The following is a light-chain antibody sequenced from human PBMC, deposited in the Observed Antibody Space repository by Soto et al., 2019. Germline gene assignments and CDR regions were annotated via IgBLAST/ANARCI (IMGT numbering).Light chain of an antibody. CDR1: SGHSSNP. Sequence: QPVLTQSPSASASLGASVKLTCTLSSGHSSNPIAWHQQQPEKGPRYLMQVNNDGSHIKGDGIPDRFSGSSSGAERYLTISSLQSEDEADYYCQTWGTGPWVFGGGTKVTVL. CDR2: VNNDGSH. V-gene: IGLV4-69*01. J-gene: IGLJ3*02. CDR3: QTWGTGPWV.